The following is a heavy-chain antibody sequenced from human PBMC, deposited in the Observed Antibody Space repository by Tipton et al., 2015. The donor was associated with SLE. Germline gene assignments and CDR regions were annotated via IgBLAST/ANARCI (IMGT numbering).Heavy chain of an antibody. D-gene: IGHD4-23*01. Sequence: LRLSCTVSGGSISSSSYYWGWIRQPPGKGLEWIGSIYYSGSTYYNPSLKSRVTISVDTSKNQFSLKRSSVTAADTAVYYCARHTDYGGNSDSFGYWGQGTLVTVSS. V-gene: IGHV4-39*01. CDR2: IYYSGST. J-gene: IGHJ4*02. CDR1: GGSISSSSYY. CDR3: ARHTDYGGNSDSFGY.